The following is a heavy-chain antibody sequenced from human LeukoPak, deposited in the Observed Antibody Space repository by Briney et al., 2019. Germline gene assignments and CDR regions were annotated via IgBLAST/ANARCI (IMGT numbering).Heavy chain of an antibody. J-gene: IGHJ4*02. Sequence: PSETLSLTCAVYGGSFSGYYWSWIRQPPGKGLEWIGEINHSGSTYYNPSLKSRVTISVDTSKNQFSLKLSSVTAADTAVYYCARVSDYYDSSGYSNYWGQGTLVTVSS. CDR3: ARVSDYYDSSGYSNY. CDR2: INHSGST. V-gene: IGHV4-34*01. CDR1: GGSFSGYY. D-gene: IGHD3-22*01.